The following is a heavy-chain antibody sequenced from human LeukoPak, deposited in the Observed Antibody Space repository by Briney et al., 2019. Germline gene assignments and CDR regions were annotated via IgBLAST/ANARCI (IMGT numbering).Heavy chain of an antibody. V-gene: IGHV3-30-3*01. CDR2: ISYDGSNK. CDR3: ARVPEGAGAFDI. Sequence: GGSLRLSCAASGFTFSSYAMHWVRQAPGKGLEWVAVISYDGSNKYYADSVKGRFTISRDNSKNTLYLQMNSLRAEDTAVYYCARVPEGAGAFDIWGQGTMVTVSS. CDR1: GFTFSSYA. D-gene: IGHD6-19*01. J-gene: IGHJ3*02.